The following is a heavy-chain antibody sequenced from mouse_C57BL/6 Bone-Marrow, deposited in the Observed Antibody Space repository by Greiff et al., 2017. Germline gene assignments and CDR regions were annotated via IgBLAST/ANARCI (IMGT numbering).Heavy chain of an antibody. CDR2: IYPGDGDT. D-gene: IGHD3-2*01. V-gene: IGHV1-80*01. CDR3: AREVDRGYAMDY. J-gene: IGHJ4*01. Sequence: QVQLQQSGAELVKPGASVKISCKASGYAFSSYWMNWVKQRPGKGLEWIGQIYPGDGDTNYNGKFKGKATLTADKSSSTAYMQLSSLTSEDSAVYFGAREVDRGYAMDYWGQGTSVTVSS. CDR1: GYAFSSYW.